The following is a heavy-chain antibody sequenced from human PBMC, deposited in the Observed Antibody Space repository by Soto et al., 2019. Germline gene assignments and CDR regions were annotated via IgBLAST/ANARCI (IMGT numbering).Heavy chain of an antibody. J-gene: IGHJ4*02. CDR2: INAGNGNT. CDR3: ARVRIADCTNGVCPWPFDY. V-gene: IGHV1-3*01. CDR1: GYTFTSYA. Sequence: GASVKVSCKASGYTFTSYAMHWVRQAPGQRLEWMGWINAGNGNTKYSQKFQGRVTITRDTSASTAYMELSSLRSEDTAVYYCARVRIADCTNGVCPWPFDYWGQGTQVTSPQ. D-gene: IGHD2-8*01.